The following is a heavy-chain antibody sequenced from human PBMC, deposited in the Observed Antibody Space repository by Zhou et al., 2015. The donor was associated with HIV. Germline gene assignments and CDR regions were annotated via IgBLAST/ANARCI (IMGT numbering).Heavy chain of an antibody. CDR2: IIPIFGTA. Sequence: QVQLVQSGAEVKKPGSSVKVSCKASGGTFSSYAISWVRQAPGQGLEWMGGIIPIFGTANYAQKFQGRVTITADESTSTAYMELSSLRSEDTAVYYCAREDYYDSSGPGGWYFDLWGRGTLVTVSS. J-gene: IGHJ2*01. CDR1: GGTFSSYA. V-gene: IGHV1-69*01. D-gene: IGHD3-22*01. CDR3: AREDYYDSSGPGGWYFDL.